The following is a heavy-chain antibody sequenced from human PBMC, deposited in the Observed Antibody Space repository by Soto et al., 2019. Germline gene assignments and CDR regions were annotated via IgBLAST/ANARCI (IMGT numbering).Heavy chain of an antibody. J-gene: IGHJ3*02. Sequence: ASVKVSCKASGYTFTSYGISWVRQAPGQGLEWMGWISAYNGNTNYAQKLQGRVTMTTDTSTSTAYTELRSLRSDDTAVYYCASVGIRCDILHDAFDIWGQGTMVTVSS. V-gene: IGHV1-18*04. CDR1: GYTFTSYG. D-gene: IGHD1-26*01. CDR2: ISAYNGNT. CDR3: ASVGIRCDILHDAFDI.